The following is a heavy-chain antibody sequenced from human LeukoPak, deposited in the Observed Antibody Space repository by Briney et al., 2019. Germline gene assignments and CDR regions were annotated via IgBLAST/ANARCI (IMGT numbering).Heavy chain of an antibody. Sequence: ASVKVSCKASGYTFTSYDINWVRQAPGQGLEWMGWINPNSGGTNYAQKFQGRVTMTRDTSISTAYMELSRLRSDDTAVYYCARDLYGSGSYNPGGWGRDYWGQGTLVTVSS. CDR2: INPNSGGT. CDR1: GYTFTSYD. V-gene: IGHV1-2*02. J-gene: IGHJ4*02. D-gene: IGHD3-10*01. CDR3: ARDLYGSGSYNPGGWGRDY.